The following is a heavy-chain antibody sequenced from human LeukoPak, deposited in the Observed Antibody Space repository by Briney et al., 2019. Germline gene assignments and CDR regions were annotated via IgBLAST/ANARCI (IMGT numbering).Heavy chain of an antibody. CDR3: VRDLTSGARFDF. Sequence: GGSLRLSCAASGFSFGSYNMNWVRLTPGKGLEWVSSITSSSTYTFYADPLKGRFTISRDNFRDTVFLELTTLRPEDTGLYYCVRDLTSGARFDFWGPGTLVTVSS. CDR2: ITSSSTYT. CDR1: GFSFGSYN. J-gene: IGHJ4*01. V-gene: IGHV3-21*01. D-gene: IGHD3-9*01.